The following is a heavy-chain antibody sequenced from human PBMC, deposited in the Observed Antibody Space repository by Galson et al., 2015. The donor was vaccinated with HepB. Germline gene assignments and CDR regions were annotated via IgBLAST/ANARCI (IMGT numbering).Heavy chain of an antibody. CDR3: AREWSLWGGFDI. D-gene: IGHD7-27*01. CDR2: INPSGGYT. Sequence: SCKASGYTFTSNYIHWVRQAPGQGLEWMGLINPSGGYTNYAQHFQGRVTMTRDTSTSTVYMEVSSLKSDDTAVYYCAREWSLWGGFDIWGQGTMVTVSS. V-gene: IGHV1-46*01. CDR1: GYTFTSNY. J-gene: IGHJ3*02.